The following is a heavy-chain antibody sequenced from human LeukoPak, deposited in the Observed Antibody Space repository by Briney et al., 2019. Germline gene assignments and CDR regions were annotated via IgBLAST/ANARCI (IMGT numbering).Heavy chain of an antibody. J-gene: IGHJ4*02. V-gene: IGHV1-8*01. CDR2: INPKSGNT. D-gene: IGHD3-9*01. CDR3: ATSYFDILTGYRPLSY. Sequence: ASVKVSCKASGYTFTGYDINWVRQATGQGLEWMGWINPKSGNTGYAQKFQGRVTMTRDNSINTAYMELSSLRSEDTAMYYCATSYFDILTGYRPLSYWGQGTLVTVSS. CDR1: GYTFTGYD.